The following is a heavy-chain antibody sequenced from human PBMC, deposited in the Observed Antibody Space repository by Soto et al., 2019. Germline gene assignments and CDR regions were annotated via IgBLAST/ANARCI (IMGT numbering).Heavy chain of an antibody. CDR1: GGSISSYY. CDR3: ARDINPGDYYYYGMDV. J-gene: IGHJ6*02. Sequence: SETLSLTCTVSGGSISSYYWSWIRQPPGKGLEWIGYIYYSGSTNYNPSLKSRVTISVDTSKNQFSLKLSSVTAADTAVYYCARDINPGDYYYYGMDVWGQGTTVTVSS. D-gene: IGHD3-10*01. CDR2: IYYSGST. V-gene: IGHV4-59*01.